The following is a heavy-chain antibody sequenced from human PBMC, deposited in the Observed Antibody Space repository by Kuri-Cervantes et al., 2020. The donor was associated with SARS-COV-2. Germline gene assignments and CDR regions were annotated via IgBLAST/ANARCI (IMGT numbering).Heavy chain of an antibody. CDR3: ARDGRYYGSGRSIHYGMDV. D-gene: IGHD3-10*01. Sequence: ASVKVSCKASGYTFTSYGISWVRQAPGQGLEWMGIINPSGGSTSYAQKFQGRVTMTRDTSTSTVYMELSSLRSEDTAVYYCARDGRYYGSGRSIHYGMDVWGRGTTVTVSS. CDR2: INPSGGST. J-gene: IGHJ6*02. CDR1: GYTFTSYG. V-gene: IGHV1-46*01.